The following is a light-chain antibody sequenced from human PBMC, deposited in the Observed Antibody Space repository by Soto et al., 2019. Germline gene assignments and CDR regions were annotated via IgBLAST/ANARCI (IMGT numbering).Light chain of an antibody. CDR2: DDN. V-gene: IGLV1-40*01. CDR1: NSSIGAGFG. J-gene: IGLJ3*02. CDR3: QSYDSSHIGAV. Sequence: QSVLTQTPSVSGAPGQRVTLSCTGTNSSIGAGFGVHWYQHVPGTAPRLLIYDDNNRPSGVPDRFSGSRSGTSASLAISGLQADDEADYYCQSYDSSHIGAVFGGGTKLTVL.